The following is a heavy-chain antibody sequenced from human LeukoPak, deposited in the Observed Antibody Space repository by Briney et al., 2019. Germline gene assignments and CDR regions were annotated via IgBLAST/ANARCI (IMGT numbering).Heavy chain of an antibody. V-gene: IGHV3-30-3*01. CDR3: ATNWGPPYYFDY. D-gene: IGHD7-27*01. CDR2: ISYDGSNK. CDR1: GFTFSSYA. Sequence: GGSLRLPCAASGFTFSSYAMHWVRQAPGKGLEWVAVISYDGSNKYYAASVKGRFTISRDNSKNTLYLQMNSLRAEDTAVYYCATNWGPPYYFDYWGQGTLVTVSS. J-gene: IGHJ4*02.